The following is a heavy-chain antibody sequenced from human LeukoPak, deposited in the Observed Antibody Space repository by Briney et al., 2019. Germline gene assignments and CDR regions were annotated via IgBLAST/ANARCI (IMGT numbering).Heavy chain of an antibody. Sequence: PGGSLRLSCAASGFTFSGYWMHWVRQARGKGLEWVSYISSSRSDTKYADSVKGRFTISRDNAKNSLYLQMNSLRAEDTAVYYCARDRLWEVGATPYFAYWGQGTLVTVSS. CDR2: ISSSRSDT. CDR1: GFTFSGYW. CDR3: ARDRLWEVGATPYFAY. V-gene: IGHV3-11*05. J-gene: IGHJ4*02. D-gene: IGHD1-26*01.